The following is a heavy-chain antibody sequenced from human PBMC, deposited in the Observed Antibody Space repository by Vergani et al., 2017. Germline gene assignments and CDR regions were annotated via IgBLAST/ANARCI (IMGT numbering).Heavy chain of an antibody. Sequence: EVQLVESGGGLVKPGRSLRLSCAASGFTIDDYAMHWVRQAPGKGLEWVSGINWNSDSIASADSVKGRFTISRDNAKNSLYLQMNSLRAEDTALYYCVNDIAASGNYRYVDRWGRGTLVTVSA. CDR1: GFTIDDYA. CDR2: INWNSDSI. J-gene: IGHJ2*01. D-gene: IGHD6-13*01. V-gene: IGHV3-9*01. CDR3: VNDIAASGNYRYVDR.